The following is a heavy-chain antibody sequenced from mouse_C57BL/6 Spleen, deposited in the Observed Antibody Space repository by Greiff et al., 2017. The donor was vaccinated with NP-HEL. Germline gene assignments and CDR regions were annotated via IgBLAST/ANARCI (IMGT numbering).Heavy chain of an antibody. D-gene: IGHD4-1*01. Sequence: EVKVVESGGDLVKPGGSLKLSCAASGFTFSSYGMSWVRQTPDKRLEWVATISSGGSYTYYPDSVKGRFTISRDNAKNTLYLQMSSLKSEDTAMYYCARQDWADYWGQGTTLTVSS. CDR2: ISSGGSYT. J-gene: IGHJ2*01. CDR3: ARQDWADY. CDR1: GFTFSSYG. V-gene: IGHV5-6*01.